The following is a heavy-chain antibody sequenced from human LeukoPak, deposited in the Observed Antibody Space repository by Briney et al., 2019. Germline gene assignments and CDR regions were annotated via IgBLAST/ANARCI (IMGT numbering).Heavy chain of an antibody. CDR1: GFVFRSFA. D-gene: IGHD2-2*01. CDR3: AKKEGVVVVPAATDY. J-gene: IGHJ4*02. V-gene: IGHV3-23*01. Sequence: GGSLRLSCEASGFVFRSFALAWVRQAPGKGLEWVSSITANGDRTYYADSVRGRFTISRDNSKNTLYLQMNSLRAEDTAVYYCAKKEGVVVVPAATDYWGQGTLVTVSS. CDR2: ITANGDRT.